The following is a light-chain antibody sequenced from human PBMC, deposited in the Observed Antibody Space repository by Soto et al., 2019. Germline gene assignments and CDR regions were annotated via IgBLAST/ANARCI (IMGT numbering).Light chain of an antibody. CDR3: QKYNSAPWT. Sequence: ETVMTQSPATLSMSPGERATLSCRASQSVGAKVNWYQQKPGQAPRLLIYSASTRATGIPARFSGSGSGTEFTLTISSLQPEDVATYYCQKYNSAPWTFGQGTKVDIK. V-gene: IGKV3-15*01. CDR1: QSVGAK. J-gene: IGKJ1*01. CDR2: SAS.